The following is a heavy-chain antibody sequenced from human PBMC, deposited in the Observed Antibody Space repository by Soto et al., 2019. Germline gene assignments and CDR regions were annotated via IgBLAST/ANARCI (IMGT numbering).Heavy chain of an antibody. CDR3: ARDRSGYDFWSGPGGMDV. CDR2: IDTSGST. CDR1: GGSLSNYD. Sequence: SETLSLSCTVSGGSLSNYDCHLIRTTAGKGLEWIGRIDTSGSTNYNPSLKSRVTMSVDTSKNQFSLKLSSVTAADTAVYYRARDRSGYDFWSGPGGMDVWVQGPKVTVSS. J-gene: IGHJ6*02. V-gene: IGHV4-4*07. D-gene: IGHD3-3*01.